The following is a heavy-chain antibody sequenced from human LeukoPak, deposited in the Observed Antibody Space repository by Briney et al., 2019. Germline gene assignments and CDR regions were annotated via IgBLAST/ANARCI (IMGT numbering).Heavy chain of an antibody. Sequence: PSETLSLTCAVYGGSFSGYYWSWIRQPPGKGLEWIGNIYYSGSTNYNPSLKSRVTISIDPSKNQFSLKLSSVTAADTAIYYCVKDNGRWFDPWGQGTLVIVSS. CDR3: VKDNGRWFDP. CDR1: GGSFSGYY. CDR2: IYYSGST. D-gene: IGHD1-26*01. V-gene: IGHV4-59*01. J-gene: IGHJ5*02.